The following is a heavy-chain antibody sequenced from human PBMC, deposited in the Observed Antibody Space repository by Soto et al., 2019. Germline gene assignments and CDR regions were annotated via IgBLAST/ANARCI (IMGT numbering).Heavy chain of an antibody. CDR3: ARGDVVVLTATSNCDY. V-gene: IGHV3-21*01. J-gene: IGHJ4*02. CDR1: GFTFSSYT. D-gene: IGHD2-21*02. CDR2: ISSSYYI. Sequence: EVQLVESGGGLVKPGGSLRLSCAASGFTFSSYTMKWVRQALGKGLEWVASISSSYYIKYADSVKGRFTISRDNAKNSLYLQMNSLRAEDTAVYYCARGDVVVLTATSNCDYWGQGTLVTVSS.